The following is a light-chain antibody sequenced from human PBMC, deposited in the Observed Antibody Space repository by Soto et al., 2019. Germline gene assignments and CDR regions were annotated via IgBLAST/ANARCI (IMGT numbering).Light chain of an antibody. CDR2: GSY. V-gene: IGKV1-39*01. Sequence: DIQMTQSPSSLSVSVGDRVTITCRASQNIAGYLNWYQQKPGKAPKVLIYGSYNLQTGVPSTFSGSGSGTYFTLTISSLQPEDFATYYCQQSYITPYTFGQGTKLEIK. CDR1: QNIAGY. J-gene: IGKJ2*01. CDR3: QQSYITPYT.